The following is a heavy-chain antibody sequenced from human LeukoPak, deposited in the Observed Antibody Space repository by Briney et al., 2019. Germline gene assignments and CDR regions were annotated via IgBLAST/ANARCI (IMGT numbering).Heavy chain of an antibody. J-gene: IGHJ4*02. V-gene: IGHV3-21*01. CDR3: AREVEMAIIGFDY. CDR1: RFTFSSYS. Sequence: PGGSLRLSCAASRFTFSSYSMNWVRQAPGKGLEWVSSISSSSSYIYYADSVKGRFTISRDNSKNTLYLQMNSLRAEDTAVYYCAREVEMAIIGFDYWGQGTLVTVSS. D-gene: IGHD5-24*01. CDR2: ISSSSSYI.